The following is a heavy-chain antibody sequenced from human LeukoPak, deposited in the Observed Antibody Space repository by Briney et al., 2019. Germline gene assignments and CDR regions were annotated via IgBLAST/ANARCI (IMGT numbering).Heavy chain of an antibody. CDR1: GFTFTKCA. Sequence: TGGSLRLSCVASGFTFTKCAMSWIRQAPGKGLEWVALTTATGDTAYYADSVKGRFTISRDNSMNTVYMQMDSLRAEDTAIYYCAGDRNSDWYSPLDYWGQGSQVTVSP. J-gene: IGHJ4*02. CDR2: TTATGDTA. D-gene: IGHD6-19*01. CDR3: AGDRNSDWYSPLDY. V-gene: IGHV3-23*01.